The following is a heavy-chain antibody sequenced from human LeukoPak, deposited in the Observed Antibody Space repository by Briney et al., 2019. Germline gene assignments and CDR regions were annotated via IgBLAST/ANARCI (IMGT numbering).Heavy chain of an antibody. V-gene: IGHV4-59*01. Sequence: SETLSLTCTVSGGSISSYYWSWIRQPPGKGLEWIGYIYYSWSTNYNPSLKSRVTISVDTSKNQFSLKLGSVTAADTAVYYCARTKLGSPNWFYPWGQGTLVTVSS. J-gene: IGHJ5*02. CDR3: ARTKLGSPNWFYP. CDR2: IYYSWST. CDR1: GGSISSYY. D-gene: IGHD7-27*01.